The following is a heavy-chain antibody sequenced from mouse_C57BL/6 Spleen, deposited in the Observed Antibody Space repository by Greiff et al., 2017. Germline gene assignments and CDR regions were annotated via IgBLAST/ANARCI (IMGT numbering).Heavy chain of an antibody. CDR3: ARPLDYYGSSYWFAY. CDR2: IYPRDGST. J-gene: IGHJ3*01. V-gene: IGHV1-85*01. Sequence: VQLQQSGPELVKPGASVKLSCKASGYTFTSYDINWVKQRPGQGLEWIGRIYPRDGSTKYNEKFKGKATLTVDTSSSTAYMELHSLTSEDSAVYFCARPLDYYGSSYWFAYWGQGTLVTVSA. D-gene: IGHD1-1*01. CDR1: GYTFTSYD.